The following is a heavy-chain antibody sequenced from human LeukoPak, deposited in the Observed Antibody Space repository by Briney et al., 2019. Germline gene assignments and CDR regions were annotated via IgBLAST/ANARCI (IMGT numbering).Heavy chain of an antibody. J-gene: IGHJ3*02. CDR2: ISSSGSSI. Sequence: GGSLRLSCAASGFTFSSYWMSWIRQAPGKGLEWVSYISSSGSSIYYADSVKGRFTISRDNAKNSLYLQMNSLRAEDTAVYYCARDQDRLDAFDIWGQGTMVTVSS. CDR1: GFTFSSYW. CDR3: ARDQDRLDAFDI. V-gene: IGHV3-11*01.